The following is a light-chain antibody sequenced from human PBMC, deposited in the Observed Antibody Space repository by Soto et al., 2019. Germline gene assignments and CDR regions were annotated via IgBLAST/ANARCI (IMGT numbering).Light chain of an antibody. CDR1: SSDVGGYNF. V-gene: IGLV2-14*03. CDR3: SSYTSSDNPVV. J-gene: IGLJ2*01. Sequence: QSALTQPASVSGSPGQSITISCTGTSSDVGGYNFVSWYQQHPGKVPKLMIYDVTNRPSGVSNRFSGSKSGNTASLTISGLQAEDEAHYYCSSYTSSDNPVVFGGGTKVTVL. CDR2: DVT.